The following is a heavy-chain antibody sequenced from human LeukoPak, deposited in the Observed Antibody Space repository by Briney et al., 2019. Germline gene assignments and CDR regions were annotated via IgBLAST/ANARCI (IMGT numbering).Heavy chain of an antibody. CDR2: TPYDGNNK. D-gene: IGHD5-12*01. CDR1: GFSFSSFA. J-gene: IGHJ6*02. Sequence: GGSLRLSCAASGFSFSSFAMHWVRQAPVKELEWVAVTPYDGNNKYYADSAKGRFTISRDNSKNTLYLQMNSLRAEDTALYYCARHGNSGYDLTYYHGMDVWGQGTTVTVSS. CDR3: ARHGNSGYDLTYYHGMDV. V-gene: IGHV3-30-3*01.